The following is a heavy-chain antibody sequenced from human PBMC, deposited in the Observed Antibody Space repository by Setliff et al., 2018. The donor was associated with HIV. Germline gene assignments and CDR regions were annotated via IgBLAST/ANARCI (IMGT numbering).Heavy chain of an antibody. CDR2: IYTSGST. Sequence: PSETLSLTCTISGDSISDGNYWAWIRQTPGKGLEWIGYIYTSGSTNYNPSLKSRVTISVDTSKNQFSLKLSSVTAADTAVYYCARTFGDLKHYNYYYTIDVWGQGTTVTVSS. CDR1: GDSISDGNY. J-gene: IGHJ6*02. V-gene: IGHV4-4*09. CDR3: ARTFGDLKHYNYYYTIDV. D-gene: IGHD3-10*01.